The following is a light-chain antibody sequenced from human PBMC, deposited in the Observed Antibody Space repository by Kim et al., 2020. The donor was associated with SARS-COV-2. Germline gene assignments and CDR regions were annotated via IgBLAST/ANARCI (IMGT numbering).Light chain of an antibody. Sequence: EIVLTQSPATLPLSPGERATLSCRASQSVSSYLAWYQQKPGQAPRLLIYDASNRATGIPARFSGSGSGTDFTLTISSLEPEDFAVYYCQQRSNWPTFGGGTKLEI. CDR3: QQRSNWPT. J-gene: IGKJ4*01. CDR2: DAS. CDR1: QSVSSY. V-gene: IGKV3-11*01.